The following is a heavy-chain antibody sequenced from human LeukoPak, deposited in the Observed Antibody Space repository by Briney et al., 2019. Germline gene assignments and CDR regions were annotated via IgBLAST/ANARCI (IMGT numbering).Heavy chain of an antibody. CDR2: IYYSGST. Sequence: SETLSLTCTVSGGSIRSYYWSWIRQPPGKGLEWIGHIYYSGSTNYNPSLKSRVTTSVDTSKNQFSLKLSSVTAADTAVYYCARQIQWELAFDYWGQGTLVTVSS. V-gene: IGHV4-59*08. D-gene: IGHD1-26*01. J-gene: IGHJ4*02. CDR3: ARQIQWELAFDY. CDR1: GGSIRSYY.